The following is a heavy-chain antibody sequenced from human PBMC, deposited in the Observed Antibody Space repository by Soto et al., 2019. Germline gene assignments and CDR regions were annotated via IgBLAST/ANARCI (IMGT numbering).Heavy chain of an antibody. Sequence: ASVKGSCKASGYTFTSYDINWVRQATGQGLEWMGWMNPNSGNTGYAQKFQGRVTMTRNTSISTAYMELSSLRSEDTAVYYCARGSGRFLECFDYWRQGTLVTVS. D-gene: IGHD3-3*01. V-gene: IGHV1-8*01. CDR1: GYTFTSYD. CDR3: ARGSGRFLECFDY. J-gene: IGHJ4*02. CDR2: MNPNSGNT.